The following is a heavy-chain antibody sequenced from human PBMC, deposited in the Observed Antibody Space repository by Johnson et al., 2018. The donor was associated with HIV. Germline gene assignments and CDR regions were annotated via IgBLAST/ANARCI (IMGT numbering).Heavy chain of an antibody. CDR2: IRYDGSNK. V-gene: IGHV3-30*02. D-gene: IGHD6-13*01. CDR3: AGVGAIAAGGAFDI. Sequence: QVQLVESGGGVVQPGGSLRLSCAASGFTFSSYGMHWVRQAPGKGLEWVAFIRYDGSNKYYADSVKGRFTISRDNSKNTLYLQMNNLRAEDTAVYYCAGVGAIAAGGAFDIWGQGTMVTVSS. J-gene: IGHJ3*02. CDR1: GFTFSSYG.